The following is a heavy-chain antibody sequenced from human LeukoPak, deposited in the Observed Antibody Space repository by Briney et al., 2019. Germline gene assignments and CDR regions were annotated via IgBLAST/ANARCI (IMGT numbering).Heavy chain of an antibody. Sequence: GGSLRLSCAASGFTFSSYAMSWVRQAPGKGLEWVSYISSDSFSIYYADSVKGRFTISRDNAKNSLYLQMNSLTVEDTAVYYCARAGAAAGNDYWGQGTPVTVSS. J-gene: IGHJ4*02. V-gene: IGHV3-21*04. CDR2: ISSDSFSI. D-gene: IGHD6-13*01. CDR3: ARAGAAAGNDY. CDR1: GFTFSSYA.